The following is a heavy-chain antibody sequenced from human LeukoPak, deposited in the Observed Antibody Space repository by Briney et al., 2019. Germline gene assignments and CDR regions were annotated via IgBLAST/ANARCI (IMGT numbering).Heavy chain of an antibody. CDR1: GFTLRSYA. V-gene: IGHV3-21*04. J-gene: IGHJ2*01. Sequence: GGSLRLSCAASGFTLRSYAMSWVRQAPGKGLECVSTISSSGSTIYYADSVKGRFTISRDNAKNSLYLQMNSLRAEDTAVYYCARLPVDTAMGPYWYFDLWGRGTLVTVSS. CDR3: ARLPVDTAMGPYWYFDL. D-gene: IGHD5-18*01. CDR2: ISSSGSTI.